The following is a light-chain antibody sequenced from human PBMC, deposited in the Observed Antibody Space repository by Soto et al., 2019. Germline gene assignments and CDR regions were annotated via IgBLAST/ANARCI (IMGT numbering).Light chain of an antibody. J-gene: IGLJ3*02. Sequence: QSLLTQSSSASASLGSSVNPTCTLSSGHSSFIIAWHQQQPGKAPRYWMKLEGSGTYNKGSGVPDRFSGSSSGADRYLTISNLQSEDEADYYCETWDSNTRVFGGGTKVTVL. CDR3: ETWDSNTRV. V-gene: IGLV4-60*03. CDR1: SGHSSFI. CDR2: LEGSGTY.